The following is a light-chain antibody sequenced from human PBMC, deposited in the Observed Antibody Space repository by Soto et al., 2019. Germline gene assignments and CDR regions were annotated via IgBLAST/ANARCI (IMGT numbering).Light chain of an antibody. J-gene: IGLJ2*01. CDR2: GVD. CDR1: NSYVGGYKY. CDR3: VSYTSTTTLV. V-gene: IGLV2-14*03. Sequence: QSALTQPASVSGSPGQSITISCTGTNSYVGGYKYVSWYQHQPGKAPKLMFYGVDNRPSGVSNRFSASKSGNTASLTISGLQAEDEAEYYCVSYTSTTTLVFGGGTKLTVL.